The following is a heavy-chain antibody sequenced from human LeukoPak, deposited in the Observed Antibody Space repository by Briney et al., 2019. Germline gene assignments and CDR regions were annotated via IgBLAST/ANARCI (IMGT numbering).Heavy chain of an antibody. D-gene: IGHD2-15*01. CDR1: GGSVSSGSYY. CDR2: IYYSGST. V-gene: IGHV4-61*01. J-gene: IGHJ6*02. Sequence: SETLSLTCTVSGGSVSSGSYYWSWIRQPPGKGLEWIGYIYYSGSTNYNPSLKSRVTISVDMSKNQFSLKLSSVTAADTAVYYCAGDYLGYCSGGSCANTYYYYGMDVWGQGTTVTVSS. CDR3: AGDYLGYCSGGSCANTYYYYGMDV.